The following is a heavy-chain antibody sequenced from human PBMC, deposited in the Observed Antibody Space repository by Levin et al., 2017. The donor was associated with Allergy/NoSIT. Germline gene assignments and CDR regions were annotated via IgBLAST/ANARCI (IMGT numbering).Heavy chain of an antibody. V-gene: IGHV3-30-3*01. D-gene: IGHD3-10*01. CDR1: GFTFSSYA. J-gene: IGHJ3*02. CDR3: AREGSGSAFDI. Sequence: KVSCAASGFTFSSYAMHWVRQAPGKGLEWVAVISYDGSNKYYADSVKGRFTISRDNSKNTLYLQMNSLRAEDTAVYYCAREGSGSAFDIWGQGTMVTVSS. CDR2: ISYDGSNK.